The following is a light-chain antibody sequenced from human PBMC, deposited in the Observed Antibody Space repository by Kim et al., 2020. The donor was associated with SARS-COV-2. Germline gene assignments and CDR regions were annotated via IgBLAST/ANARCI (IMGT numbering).Light chain of an antibody. Sequence: SASVGERVTITCRASQSIRRYLHWYQQKPGKAPKLLIYAASSLQSGVPSRFSGSGSGTDFTLTISSLQREDFTTYYCQQSYSTPVTFGGGTKVEI. CDR1: QSIRRY. J-gene: IGKJ4*01. CDR3: QQSYSTPVT. V-gene: IGKV1-39*01. CDR2: AAS.